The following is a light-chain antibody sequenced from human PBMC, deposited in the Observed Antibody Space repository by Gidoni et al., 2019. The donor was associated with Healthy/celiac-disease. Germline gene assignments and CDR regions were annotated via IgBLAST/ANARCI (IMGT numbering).Light chain of an antibody. CDR2: KAS. J-gene: IGKJ1*01. CDR3: QQYNSYSGT. Sequence: DIQMTQSPSTLSASVGDRVNITCRASQSISSWLAWYQQTPGKAPKLLIYKASSLESGVPSRFSGSGSGTEFTLTISSLQPDDFATYYCQQYNSYSGTFGQXTKVEIK. CDR1: QSISSW. V-gene: IGKV1-5*03.